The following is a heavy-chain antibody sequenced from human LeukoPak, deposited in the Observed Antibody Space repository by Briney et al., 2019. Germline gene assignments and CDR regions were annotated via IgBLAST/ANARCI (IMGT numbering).Heavy chain of an antibody. Sequence: GGSLRLSRAASGFTFSSYSMNWVRQAPGKGLELVSYISSSSSYKYYADSVKGRFTISRDNAKNSLYLQMNSLRAEDTAVLYCAREPIAGDFDIWGQGTMVTVSS. CDR3: AREPIAGDFDI. D-gene: IGHD2-21*01. V-gene: IGHV3-21*01. CDR2: ISSSSSYK. CDR1: GFTFSSYS. J-gene: IGHJ3*02.